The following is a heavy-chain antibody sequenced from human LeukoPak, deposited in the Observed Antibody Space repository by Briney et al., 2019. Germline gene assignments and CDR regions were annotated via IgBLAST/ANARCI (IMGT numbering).Heavy chain of an antibody. D-gene: IGHD3-10*01. CDR3: ARVSTGSYYYVFDY. CDR2: IYYSGSN. Sequence: SETLSLTCTVSGGSISSYYWSWIRQPPGKGLEWIGYIYYSGSNYYNPSFKSRVTISLNNSKNHFFLQLNSVTASDAAAFSCARVSTGSYYYVFDYWGQGTLVTVSS. V-gene: IGHV4-59*12. J-gene: IGHJ4*02. CDR1: GGSISSYY.